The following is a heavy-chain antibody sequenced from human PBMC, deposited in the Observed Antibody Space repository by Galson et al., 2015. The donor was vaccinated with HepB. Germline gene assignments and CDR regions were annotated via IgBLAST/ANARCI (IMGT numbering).Heavy chain of an antibody. CDR3: ARDGYYVSIGYVVGSHFDY. CDR1: GFTFSSYA. V-gene: IGHV3-30-3*01. Sequence: SLRLSCAASGFTFSSYAMHWVRQAPGKGLEWVAVISYDGSNKYYADSVKGRFTISRDNSKNTLYLQMNSLRAEDTAVYYCARDGYYVSIGYVVGSHFDYWGQGTLVTISS. CDR2: ISYDGSNK. J-gene: IGHJ4*02. D-gene: IGHD3-22*01.